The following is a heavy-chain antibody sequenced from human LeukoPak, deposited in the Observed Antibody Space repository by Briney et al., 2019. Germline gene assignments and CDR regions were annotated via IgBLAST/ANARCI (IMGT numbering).Heavy chain of an antibody. D-gene: IGHD5-18*01. CDR3: EGHSYGQRPYYFDY. Sequence: GGSLRLSCAASGFTFSSYAMSWVRQAPGKGLEWVSAISGSGGSTYYADSVKGRFTISRDNSKNTLYLQMNSLRAEDTAVYYCEGHSYGQRPYYFDYWGQGTLVTVSS. J-gene: IGHJ4*02. CDR1: GFTFSSYA. V-gene: IGHV3-23*01. CDR2: ISGSGGST.